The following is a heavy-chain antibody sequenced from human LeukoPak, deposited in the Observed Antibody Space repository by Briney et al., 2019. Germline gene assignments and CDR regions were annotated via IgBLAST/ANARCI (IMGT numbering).Heavy chain of an antibody. V-gene: IGHV3-30-3*01. CDR1: GFTFSSYA. J-gene: IGHJ4*02. CDR2: ISYDGSNK. Sequence: GSLRLSCAASGFTFSSYAMHWVRQAPGKGLEWVAVISYDGSNKYYADSVKGRFTISRDNSKNTLYLQMNSLRAEDTAVYYCARAVVVTAYFDYWGQGTLVTVSS. CDR3: ARAVVVTAYFDY. D-gene: IGHD2-21*02.